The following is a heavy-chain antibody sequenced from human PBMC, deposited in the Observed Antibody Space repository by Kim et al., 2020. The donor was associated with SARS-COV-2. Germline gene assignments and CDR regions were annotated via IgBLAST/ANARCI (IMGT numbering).Heavy chain of an antibody. D-gene: IGHD3-16*01. CDR1: GFTFSDYA. V-gene: IGHV3-64D*06. CDR3: VRYGRCYGAVH. CDR2: TTRDGDGS. J-gene: IGHJ4*02. Sequence: GGSLRLSCSASGFTFSDYAIHWVRRTPGMGLQYVSATTRDGDGSFYADSVKDRFTIFRDNSKNTLFLQMSGLRIEDTAIYYCVRYGRCYGAVHWGQGTLVSVS.